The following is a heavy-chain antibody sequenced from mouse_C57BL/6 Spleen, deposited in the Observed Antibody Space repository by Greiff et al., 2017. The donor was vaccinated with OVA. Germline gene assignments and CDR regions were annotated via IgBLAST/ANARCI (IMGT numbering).Heavy chain of an antibody. Sequence: QVQLQQPGAELVRPGSSVKLSCKASGYTFTSYWMDWVKQRPGQGLEWIGNIYPSDSETHYNQKFKDKATLTVDQSSSTADMQLSSLTSEDSAVYYCARSITTVVARSDWGQGTLVTVSA. CDR2: IYPSDSET. D-gene: IGHD1-1*01. V-gene: IGHV1-61*01. J-gene: IGHJ3*01. CDR1: GYTFTSYW. CDR3: ARSITTVVARSD.